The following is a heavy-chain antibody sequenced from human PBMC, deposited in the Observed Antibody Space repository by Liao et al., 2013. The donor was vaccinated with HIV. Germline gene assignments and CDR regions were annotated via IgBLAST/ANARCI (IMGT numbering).Heavy chain of an antibody. J-gene: IGHJ1*01. CDR3: ARGGGVVTTVTTWYFQH. Sequence: QVQLQESGPGLVKPSQTLSLTCTVSGDSISSGSYYWSWIRQPAGKGLEWIGRIYTSGSTNYNPSLKSRVTISVDTSKNQFSLKLSSVTAADTAVYYCARGGGVVTTVTTWYFQHWGQGTLVTVSS. CDR1: GDSISSGSYY. V-gene: IGHV4-61*02. CDR2: IYTSGST. D-gene: IGHD4-17*01.